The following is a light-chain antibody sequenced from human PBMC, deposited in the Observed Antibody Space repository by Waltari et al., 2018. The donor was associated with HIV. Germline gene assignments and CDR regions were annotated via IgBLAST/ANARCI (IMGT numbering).Light chain of an antibody. V-gene: IGKV3D-7*01. CDR1: HIVTSNY. CDR2: GAS. J-gene: IGKJ3*01. CDR3: QQNDYSPFN. Sequence: IVLTQSPATLSLSPGERATLSCRASHIVTSNYMSWYQQKPGRAPRLLIYGASIRASDIPARFIGSGSGTDFTLTIARLEPEDFAVYFCQQNDYSPFNFGPGTKV.